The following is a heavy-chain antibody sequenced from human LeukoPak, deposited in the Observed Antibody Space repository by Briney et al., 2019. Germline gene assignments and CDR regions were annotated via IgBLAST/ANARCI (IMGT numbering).Heavy chain of an antibody. J-gene: IGHJ3*02. CDR1: GYTFTGYY. CDR3: AREVVAVVYDAFDI. D-gene: IGHD2-15*01. Sequence: ASVKVSCKASGYTFTGYYMHWVRQAPGQGLEWMGRINPNSGGTNYAQKFQGRVTMTRDTSISTAYMELSRLRSDDTAVYYCAREVVAVVYDAFDIWGQGTMVTVSS. V-gene: IGHV1-2*06. CDR2: INPNSGGT.